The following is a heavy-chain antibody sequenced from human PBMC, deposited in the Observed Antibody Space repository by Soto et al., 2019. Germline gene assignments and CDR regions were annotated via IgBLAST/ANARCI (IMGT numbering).Heavy chain of an antibody. Sequence: QVQLQQWGAGLLKPSETLSLTCAVYGGSFSGYCWSWIRQPPGKGLEWIGEINHSGSTNYNPSLKSRVTISVDTSKNQFSLKLSSVTAADTAVYYCARAGGVATTPYYYYGMDVWGQGTTVTVSS. CDR1: GGSFSGYC. V-gene: IGHV4-34*01. CDR2: INHSGST. D-gene: IGHD5-12*01. CDR3: ARAGGVATTPYYYYGMDV. J-gene: IGHJ6*02.